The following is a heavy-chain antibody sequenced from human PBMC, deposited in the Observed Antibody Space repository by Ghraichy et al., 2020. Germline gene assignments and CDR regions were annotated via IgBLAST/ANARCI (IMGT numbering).Heavy chain of an antibody. Sequence: SGPTLVNPTQTLTLTCTFSGFSLSPSGMCVSWIRQPPGTALEWLARLDWDDDKYYSTFLKTRLTISKATSKNQVVLTMTNMDPVDTATYYCSRILHYYGSGSYPAYYCYGMDVWCQGTTVTVSS. V-gene: IGHV2-70*11. CDR3: SRILHYYGSGSYPAYYCYGMDV. J-gene: IGHJ6*02. CDR1: GFSLSPSGMC. D-gene: IGHD3-10*01. CDR2: LDWDDDK.